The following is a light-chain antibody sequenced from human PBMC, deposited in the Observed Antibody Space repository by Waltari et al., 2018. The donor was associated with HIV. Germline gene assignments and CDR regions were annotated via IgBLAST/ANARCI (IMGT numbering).Light chain of an antibody. CDR1: SSNIGAGYD. CDR2: LNN. V-gene: IGLV1-40*01. CDR3: QTYDNSLSGSI. Sequence: QSLLAQPPSVSAAPGQRVTISCTGNSSNIGAGYDVHWYQHLPGTAPKLVIYLNNARPIGVPDRVAGSKSGASASLAIAGLRTEDEADYYCQTYDNSLSGSIFGGGTKLTVL. J-gene: IGLJ2*01.